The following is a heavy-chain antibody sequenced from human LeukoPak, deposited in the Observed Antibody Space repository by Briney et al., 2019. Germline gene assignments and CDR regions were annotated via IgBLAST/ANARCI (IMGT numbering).Heavy chain of an antibody. CDR2: IYYSGST. D-gene: IGHD2-15*01. CDR3: ARDPGYCSGGSCYFDY. V-gene: IGHV4-59*01. CDR1: GGSISSYY. Sequence: SETLSLTCTVSGGSISSYYWSWTRQPPGKGLEWIGYIYYSGSTNYNPSLKSRVTISVDTSKNQFSLKLSSVTAADTAVYYCARDPGYCSGGSCYFDYWGQGTLVTVSS. J-gene: IGHJ4*02.